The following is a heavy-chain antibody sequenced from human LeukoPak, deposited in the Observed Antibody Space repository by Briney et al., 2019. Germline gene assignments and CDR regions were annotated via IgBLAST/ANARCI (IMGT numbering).Heavy chain of an antibody. CDR2: ISVSCDST. D-gene: IGHD5-18*01. V-gene: IGHV3-23*01. J-gene: IGHJ4*01. CDR3: AKGVTTSTYFFAF. Sequence: GGSLRLSCAASGFTFSSYSMNWVRQAPRKGLDWVSLISVSCDSTYYADTVKGLFSVSTDKSKNTLYLQMNTVRAEDTAVYYCAKGVTTSTYFFAFCGQGTLVTVS. CDR1: GFTFSSYS.